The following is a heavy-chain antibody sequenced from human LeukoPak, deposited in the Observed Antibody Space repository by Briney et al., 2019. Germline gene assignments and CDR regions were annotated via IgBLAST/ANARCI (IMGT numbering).Heavy chain of an antibody. J-gene: IGHJ6*03. CDR3: AKGGRQWLAYYYMDV. V-gene: IGHV3-30*18. D-gene: IGHD6-19*01. CDR2: ISYEGTNK. CDR1: GFTFEDYG. Sequence: GGSLRLSCAASGFTFEDYGVHWVRQAPGKGLEWVAVISYEGTNKYYADSVKGRFTISRDNSKNTLYLQMNSLRAEDTAVYYCAKGGRQWLAYYYMDVWGKGTTVTVSS.